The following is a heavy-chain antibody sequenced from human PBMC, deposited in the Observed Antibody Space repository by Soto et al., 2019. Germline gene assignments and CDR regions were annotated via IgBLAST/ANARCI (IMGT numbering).Heavy chain of an antibody. V-gene: IGHV4-34*01. CDR1: GGSFSGYY. D-gene: IGHD2-21*01. J-gene: IGHJ4*02. CDR2: INHSGST. Sequence: QVQLQQWGAGLLKPSETLSLTCAVYGGSFSGYYWSWIRQPPGKGLEWIGEINHSGSTNYNPSLKSRVTISVDTSKNQFSLKLSSVTAADTAVYYCARGRGAIGGGDDDASLPASDYWGQGTLVTVSS. CDR3: ARGRGAIGGGDDDASLPASDY.